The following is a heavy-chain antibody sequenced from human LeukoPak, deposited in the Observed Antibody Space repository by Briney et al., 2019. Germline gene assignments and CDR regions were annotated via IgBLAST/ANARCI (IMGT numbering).Heavy chain of an antibody. V-gene: IGHV3-23*01. D-gene: IGHD3-22*01. CDR2: ITGSGST. CDR1: GFTFSNYA. CDR3: AKALSYYDNIGLYY. J-gene: IGHJ4*02. Sequence: GGLRLSCAASGFTFSNYAMTWVRQAPGKGLEWVSTITGSGSTYDAESVKGRFTISRDTSKNTLYLQMNSLRVEDTAVYYCAKALSYYDNIGLYYWGQGTLVTVSS.